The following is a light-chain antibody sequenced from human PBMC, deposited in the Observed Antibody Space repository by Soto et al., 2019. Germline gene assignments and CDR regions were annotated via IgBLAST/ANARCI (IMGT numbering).Light chain of an antibody. CDR1: QSVSSN. J-gene: IGKJ4*01. CDR3: QQCNNWPLT. Sequence: EKVVTLSTATLSVSPGERATLSCRASQSVSSNLAWYQQKPGQAPRLLIYGASTRATGIPARFSGSGSGTDFTLTISSLQSEDFAVYYCQQCNNWPLTFGGGTKVDI. CDR2: GAS. V-gene: IGKV3-15*01.